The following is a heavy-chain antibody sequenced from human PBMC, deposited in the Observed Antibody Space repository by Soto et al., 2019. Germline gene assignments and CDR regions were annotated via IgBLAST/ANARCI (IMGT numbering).Heavy chain of an antibody. D-gene: IGHD3-16*01. CDR3: AKGNGGDLDH. CDR1: GFTFSNYA. J-gene: IGHJ4*01. Sequence: SRRLACIASGFTFSNYAMICERQAPGEGPEWDSSIEIGARTTYYDEPVKARYTIPRDDSQNALYLQMNSLRAEEMAVYSCAKGNGGDLDHWGQGSLVTVSS. CDR2: IEIGARTT. V-gene: IGHV3-23*03.